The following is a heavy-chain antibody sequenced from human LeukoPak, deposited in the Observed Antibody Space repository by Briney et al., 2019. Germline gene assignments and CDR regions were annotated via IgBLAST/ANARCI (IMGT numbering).Heavy chain of an antibody. Sequence: GRSLRLSCAASGFTFDDFAMHWVRQAPGKGLEWVSGISWNSGSIGYADSVKGRFTISRDNAKNSLYLQMNSLRAEDTAVYYCAKPGGPGIAARGAFDIWGQGTMVTVSS. D-gene: IGHD6-25*01. V-gene: IGHV3-9*01. CDR3: AKPGGPGIAARGAFDI. CDR2: ISWNSGSI. CDR1: GFTFDDFA. J-gene: IGHJ3*02.